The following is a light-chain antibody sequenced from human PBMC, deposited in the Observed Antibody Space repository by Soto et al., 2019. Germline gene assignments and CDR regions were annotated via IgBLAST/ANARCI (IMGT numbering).Light chain of an antibody. CDR2: AAS. J-gene: IGKJ4*01. V-gene: IGKV1-9*01. CDR1: QSIRNY. Sequence: DIQLTQSPSFLSASGGDRVTITGRASQSIRNYLVWYQQKPGKAPKLLIYAASTLQSGVPSRFSGSGSGTEFTLTISSLQPEDFATYYCQQLNTYPLTFGGGTKVDIK. CDR3: QQLNTYPLT.